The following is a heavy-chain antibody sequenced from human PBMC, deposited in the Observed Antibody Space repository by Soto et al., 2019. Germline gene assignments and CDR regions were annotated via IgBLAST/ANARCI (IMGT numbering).Heavy chain of an antibody. V-gene: IGHV3-30-3*01. CDR3: AREYSSSWCTRSGCFRSGMDV. CDR2: ISYDGSNK. Sequence: GGSLRLSCAASGFTFSTYNMHWVRQAPGKGLEWVAVISYDGSNKYYADSVKGRFTISRDNSKNTLYLQMNSLRAEDTAVYYCAREYSSSWCTRSGCFRSGMDVWGQGTTVTVSS. D-gene: IGHD6-13*01. J-gene: IGHJ6*02. CDR1: GFTFSTYN.